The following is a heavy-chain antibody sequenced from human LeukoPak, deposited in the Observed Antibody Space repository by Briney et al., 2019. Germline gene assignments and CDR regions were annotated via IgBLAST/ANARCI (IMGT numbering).Heavy chain of an antibody. J-gene: IGHJ4*02. Sequence: GGSLRLSCAASGFTFSSYGMHWVRQAPGKGLEWVAVISYEGKNKYYADSVKGRFTISRDNSENKQYLQMNSLRAEDTAVYYCARGSEDYDSSGYYYDLGNYWGQGNLVTVSS. CDR1: GFTFSSYG. CDR2: ISYEGKNK. D-gene: IGHD3-22*01. CDR3: ARGSEDYDSSGYYYDLGNY. V-gene: IGHV3-30*03.